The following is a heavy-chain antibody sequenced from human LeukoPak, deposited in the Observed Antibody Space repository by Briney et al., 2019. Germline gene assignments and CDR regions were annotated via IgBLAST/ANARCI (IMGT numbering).Heavy chain of an antibody. D-gene: IGHD3-10*01. CDR1: GYTFTSYG. CDR3: ARAPRLLWFGELPRDY. V-gene: IGHV1-18*04. Sequence: ASVKVSCKASGYTFTSYGISWVRQAPGQGLEWMAWISAYNGNTNYAQKLQGRVTMTTDTSTSTAYMELRSLRSDDTAVYYCARAPRLLWFGELPRDYWGQGTLVTVSS. CDR2: ISAYNGNT. J-gene: IGHJ4*02.